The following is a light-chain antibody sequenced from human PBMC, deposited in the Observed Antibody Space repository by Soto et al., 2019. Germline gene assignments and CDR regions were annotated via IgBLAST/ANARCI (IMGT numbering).Light chain of an antibody. CDR1: SSDVGGHNY. Sequence: QSALTQPASASGSPGQSITISCAGSSSDVGGHNYVSWYQQHPGKAPKLLIYEVTNRPSGVSNRFSGSKSGNTASLTISGLQAEDEADYYCSSYRSTSYVFGTGTKVTVL. V-gene: IGLV2-14*01. CDR2: EVT. J-gene: IGLJ1*01. CDR3: SSYRSTSYV.